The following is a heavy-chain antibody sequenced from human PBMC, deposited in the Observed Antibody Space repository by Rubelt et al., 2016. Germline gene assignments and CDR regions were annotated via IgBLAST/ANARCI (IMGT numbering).Heavy chain of an antibody. CDR2: LYYSGST. V-gene: IGHV4-59*12. Sequence: QVQLQESGPGLVKPSESLSLTCTVSGGSINSYYWSWIRQPPGKGLEWIGHLYYSGSTNYNPSLKSRCTISVDTSKNQFSLKLNSGTAADTAVYYCARSGKQWDALDYWGQGTLVTVSS. D-gene: IGHD6-19*01. CDR3: ARSGKQWDALDY. J-gene: IGHJ4*02. CDR1: GGSINSYY.